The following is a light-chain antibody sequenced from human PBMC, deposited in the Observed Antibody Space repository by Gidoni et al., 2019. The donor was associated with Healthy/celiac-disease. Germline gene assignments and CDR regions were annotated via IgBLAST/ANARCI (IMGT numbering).Light chain of an antibody. J-gene: IGKJ4*01. CDR2: DAS. V-gene: IGKV3-11*01. CDR3: QQRSNWPPTLT. CDR1: QRVSSY. Sequence: EIVLTQSPATLSLSPGERATLSCRASQRVSSYLAWYQQKPGQAPRLLIYDASNRATGIPARFSGSGSGTEFTLTISSREPEDFAVYYCQQRSNWPPTLTFGGGTKVEIK.